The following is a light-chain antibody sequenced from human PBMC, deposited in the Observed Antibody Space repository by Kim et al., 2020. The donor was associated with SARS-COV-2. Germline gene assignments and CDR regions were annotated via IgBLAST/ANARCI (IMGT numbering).Light chain of an antibody. CDR1: QSVSSSY. J-gene: IGKJ1*01. Sequence: DIVLTQSPGTLSLSPGERATLSCRASQSVSSSYLAWYQQKPGQAPRLLIYAASSRATGIPDRFSGSGSGTDFTLTISRLEPEDFAVYYWQKYGSSPWTFGQGTKVDIK. V-gene: IGKV3-20*01. CDR3: QKYGSSPWT. CDR2: AAS.